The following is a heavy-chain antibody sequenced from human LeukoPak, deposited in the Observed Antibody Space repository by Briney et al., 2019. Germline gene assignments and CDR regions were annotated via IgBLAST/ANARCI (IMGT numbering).Heavy chain of an antibody. J-gene: IGHJ4*02. V-gene: IGHV4-61*01. D-gene: IGHD5-24*01. CDR2: IYYSGST. CDR1: GGXVSXXSYY. CDR3: ARGGGWLQLGTYHFDY. Sequence: ETLSLTCTVXGGXVSXXSYYWXWXRQPPXKGLEXXXYIYYSGSTNYNPSLKSRVTISVDTSKNQFSLKLSSVTAADTAVYYCARGGGWLQLGTYHFDYWGQGTLVTVSS.